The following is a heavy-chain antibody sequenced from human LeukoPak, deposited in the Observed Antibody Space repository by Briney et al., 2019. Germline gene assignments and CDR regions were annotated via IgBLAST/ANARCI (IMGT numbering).Heavy chain of an antibody. CDR2: FYYSVTT. CDR1: GGSISTYY. CDR3: ARPSLDPAFDI. V-gene: IGHV4-59*08. J-gene: IGHJ3*02. Sequence: PSETLSLTRTVSGGSISTYYWSWIRQPPGKGLEWIGYFYYSVTTNYIPSLESRVTISVDKSKNQFSLMLSSVTAADTAVYYCARPSLDPAFDIWGQGTKVTVS.